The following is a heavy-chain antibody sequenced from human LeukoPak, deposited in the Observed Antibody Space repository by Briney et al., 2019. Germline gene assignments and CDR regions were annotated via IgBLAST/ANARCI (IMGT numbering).Heavy chain of an antibody. J-gene: IGHJ4*02. CDR2: ISGSGGST. V-gene: IGHV3-23*01. CDR3: AKDGLQLWLQSFDY. CDR1: GFTFSSYA. D-gene: IGHD5-18*01. Sequence: PGGSLRLSCAASGFTFSSYAMSWVRQAPGKGLEWVSAISGSGGSTYYADSVKGRFTISRDNSKNTLYLQMSSLRAEDTAVYYCAKDGLQLWLQSFDYWGQGTLVTVSS.